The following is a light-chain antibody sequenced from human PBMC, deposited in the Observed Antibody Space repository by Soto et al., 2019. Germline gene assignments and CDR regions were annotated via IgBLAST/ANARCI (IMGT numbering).Light chain of an antibody. CDR1: SSDVGGYNY. J-gene: IGLJ1*01. CDR2: EVS. V-gene: IGLV2-14*01. Sequence: QSALTQPASVSGSPGQSITISCTGTSSDVGGYNYVSWYQQHPGKAPKLMIYEVSYRPSGVSNRFSGSKSVNTASLTISGLQAEDESDYYCSSYTSTNTLYVFGTGTKLTVL. CDR3: SSYTSTNTLYV.